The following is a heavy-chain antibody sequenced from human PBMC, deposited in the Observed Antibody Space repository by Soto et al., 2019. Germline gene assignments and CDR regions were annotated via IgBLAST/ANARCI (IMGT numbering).Heavy chain of an antibody. V-gene: IGHV4-59*01. J-gene: IGHJ3*02. CDR2: IYYSGTT. CDR3: ATVGGYNGYYQNFGI. Sequence: CRRIIQQPGKGLEWIGSIYYSGTTKYNPSLKSRVTISVDTSKNHFSLKLTSVTAADTAVYYCATVGGYNGYYQNFGIWG. D-gene: IGHD4-17*01.